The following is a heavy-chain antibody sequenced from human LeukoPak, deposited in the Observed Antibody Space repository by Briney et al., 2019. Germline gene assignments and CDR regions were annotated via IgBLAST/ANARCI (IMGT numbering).Heavy chain of an antibody. CDR3: ASQNWSDY. CDR2: IGYDGSNK. D-gene: IGHD1-1*01. J-gene: IGHJ4*02. CDR1: GFTFSSYG. Sequence: PGGSLRLSCAASGFTFSSYGMHWVRQAPGPGLEWGAVIGYDGSNKYYADSVKARFTISRDNSKNTLYLQMNSLRAEATAVYYCASQNWSDYWGPGTLVTVSS. V-gene: IGHV3-33*01.